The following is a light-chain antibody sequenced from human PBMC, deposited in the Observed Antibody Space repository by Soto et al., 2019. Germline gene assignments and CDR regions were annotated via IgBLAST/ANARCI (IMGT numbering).Light chain of an antibody. CDR3: QQLNSFQT. CDR2: AAS. J-gene: IGKJ1*01. CDR1: QVISNY. V-gene: IGKV1-9*01. Sequence: MQLTQSPSSLAASGGDRVSITCRASQVISNYLAWYQQKPGDAPKLLIYAASTLQSAVPSRFSGSGSGTDFTLTISSLQPEDFATYYCQQLNSFQTFGQGTKV.